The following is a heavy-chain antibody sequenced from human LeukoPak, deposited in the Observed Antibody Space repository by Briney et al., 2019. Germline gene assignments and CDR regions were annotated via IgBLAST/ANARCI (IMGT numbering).Heavy chain of an antibody. D-gene: IGHD3-16*02. CDR1: GYTFTGYY. Sequence: GASVKVSCKASGYTFTGYYMHWVRQAPGQGLEWMGWINPNSGGTNYAQKFQGRVTMTRDTSISTAYMELGRLRSDDTAVYYCATAHYDYVWGSYRSSYYFDYWGQGTLVTVSS. CDR2: INPNSGGT. V-gene: IGHV1-2*02. J-gene: IGHJ4*02. CDR3: ATAHYDYVWGSYRSSYYFDY.